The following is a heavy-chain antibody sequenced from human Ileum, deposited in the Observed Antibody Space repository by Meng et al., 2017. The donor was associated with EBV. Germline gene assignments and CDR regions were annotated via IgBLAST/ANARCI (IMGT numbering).Heavy chain of an antibody. J-gene: IGHJ4*02. D-gene: IGHD3-10*01. Sequence: LQEGGAGICKPSETLSLTVGVYGGAFRGYDGSWIRQPPGKGLEWIGEINHSGSTNYNPSLKSRVTISVDTSKNQFSLKLSSVTAADTAVYYCARGRSQGRGGLVHWGQGTLVTVSS. CDR3: ARGRSQGRGGLVH. CDR1: GGAFRGYD. V-gene: IGHV4-34*01. CDR2: INHSGST.